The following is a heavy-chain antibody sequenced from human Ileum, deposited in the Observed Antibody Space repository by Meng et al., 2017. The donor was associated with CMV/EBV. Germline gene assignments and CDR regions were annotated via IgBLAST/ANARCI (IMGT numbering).Heavy chain of an antibody. Sequence: PLPEPGPRLRQPSETLSLTCTVTGGSLTSYYWTWIRQPAGKGLEWIGRIHPTGTTDDNPSLRSRVSMSLDKSKNQFSLKLTSVTAADTAVYYCARAAARGVPVDLWGQGTLVTVSS. J-gene: IGHJ5*02. D-gene: IGHD3-10*01. CDR3: ARAAARGVPVDL. CDR1: GGSLTSYY. V-gene: IGHV4-4*07. CDR2: IHPTGTT.